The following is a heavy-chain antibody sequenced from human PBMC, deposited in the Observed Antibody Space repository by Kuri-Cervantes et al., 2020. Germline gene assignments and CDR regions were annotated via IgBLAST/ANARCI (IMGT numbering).Heavy chain of an antibody. D-gene: IGHD2-21*02. V-gene: IGHV4-59*01. J-gene: IGHJ4*02. CDR1: GGSISRYY. Sequence: SETLSLTCTVSGGSISRYYWSWIRQPPGRGLEWIGYIYYSGSTNYNPSLKSRVAISVDTSKNHLPLKLNSVTAADTAVYYCASEGVVTRAPRFAYWGQGTLVTVSS. CDR3: ASEGVVTRAPRFAY. CDR2: IYYSGST.